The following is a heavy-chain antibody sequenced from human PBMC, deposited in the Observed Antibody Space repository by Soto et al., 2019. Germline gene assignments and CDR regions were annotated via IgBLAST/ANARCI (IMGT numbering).Heavy chain of an antibody. CDR3: VRDDDNYDNGLDY. V-gene: IGHV3-33*01. Sequence: QVQLVESGGGVVQPGRSLRLSCAVSGFTFRNYGMHWVRQAQGKGLEWVAVIPDDGSYQYYADSVKGRFTISRDNSKNTLYLQMNSLRAEDTAVYYCVRDDDNYDNGLDYWGQGTLVTVSS. CDR2: IPDDGSYQ. J-gene: IGHJ4*02. D-gene: IGHD3-22*01. CDR1: GFTFRNYG.